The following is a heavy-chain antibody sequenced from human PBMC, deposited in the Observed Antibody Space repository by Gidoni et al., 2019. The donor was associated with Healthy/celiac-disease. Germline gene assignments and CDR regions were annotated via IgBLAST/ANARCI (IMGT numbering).Heavy chain of an antibody. CDR3: ARDPVVVPAAIGGYYYYGMDV. CDR2: IKQDGSEK. J-gene: IGHJ6*02. CDR1: GFTFSSYW. V-gene: IGHV3-7*01. Sequence: VSLRLSCAASGFTFSSYWMSWVRQAPGKRLEWVANIKQDGSEKYYVDSVKGRFTISRDNAKNSLYLQMNSLRAEDTAVYYCARDPVVVPAAIGGYYYYGMDVWGQGTTVTVSS. D-gene: IGHD2-2*01.